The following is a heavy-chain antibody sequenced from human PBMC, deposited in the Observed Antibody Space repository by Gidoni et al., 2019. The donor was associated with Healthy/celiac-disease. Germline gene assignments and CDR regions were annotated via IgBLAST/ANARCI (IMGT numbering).Heavy chain of an antibody. CDR2: IYYSGST. D-gene: IGHD2-21*02. J-gene: IGHJ4*02. CDR3: ARICGGDCYGLDY. Sequence: QVQLQESGPGLVKPSATLSLTCTVSGGSISSYHWSWIRQPPGKGLEWIGYIYYSGSTNYNPSLKSRVTISVDTSKNQFSLKLSSVTAADTAGYYCARICGGDCYGLDYWGQGTLVTVSS. CDR1: GGSISSYH. V-gene: IGHV4-59*01.